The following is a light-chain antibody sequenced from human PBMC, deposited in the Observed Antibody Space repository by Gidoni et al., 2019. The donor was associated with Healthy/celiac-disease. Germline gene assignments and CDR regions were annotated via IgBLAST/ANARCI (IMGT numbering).Light chain of an antibody. CDR2: DAS. J-gene: IGKJ4*01. V-gene: IGKV1-33*01. CDR3: QQYDNLPLT. CDR1: QDISNY. Sequence: DIQMIQSPSSLSASVGDRVTITCQASQDISNYLNWYQQKPGKAPKLLIYDASNLETGVPSRLSGSGSGTDFTFTISSLQPEDIATYYCQQYDNLPLTCGGGTKVGIK.